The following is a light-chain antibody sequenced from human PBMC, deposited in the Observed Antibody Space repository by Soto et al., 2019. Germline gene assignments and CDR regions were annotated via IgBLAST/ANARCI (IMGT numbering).Light chain of an antibody. CDR3: SSYSTTNTLV. J-gene: IGLJ1*01. Sequence: ALTQPASVSGSPGQSVTISCTGASSDVGGSDHVSWYQQHPGKAPKLILYEVNNRPSGVSNRFSGSKSGNTASLIISGLQADDEAEYFCSSYSTTNTLVFGSGTKVTVL. CDR1: SSDVGGSDH. CDR2: EVN. V-gene: IGLV2-14*03.